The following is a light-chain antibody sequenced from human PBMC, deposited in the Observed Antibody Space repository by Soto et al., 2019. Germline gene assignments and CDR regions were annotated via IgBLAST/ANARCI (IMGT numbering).Light chain of an antibody. V-gene: IGKV3-15*01. CDR2: GAS. Sequence: EIVMTHSPATLSVSPGERATLSCRASQSVSSNLAWYQQKPGQAPRLLIYGASTRATGIPARFSGSGSGTEFTLIISSLQSEDFAVYYCQQYNNWLGTFGQGTKVDIK. J-gene: IGKJ1*01. CDR3: QQYNNWLGT. CDR1: QSVSSN.